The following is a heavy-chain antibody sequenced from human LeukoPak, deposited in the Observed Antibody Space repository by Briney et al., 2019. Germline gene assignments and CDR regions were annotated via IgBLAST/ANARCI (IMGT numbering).Heavy chain of an antibody. D-gene: IGHD6-19*01. CDR2: IYYSGST. CDR1: GGSINSNIYS. Sequence: PSETLSLTCTVSGGSINSNIYSWGWIRQPPGKGLEWIGSIYYSGSTYYNPSLKSRVTISVDTSKNQFSLKLSSVAAADTAVYYCARLRYSSGRYEGVVRYYFDYWGQGPLVTVSS. V-gene: IGHV4-39*01. CDR3: ARLRYSSGRYEGVVRYYFDY. J-gene: IGHJ4*02.